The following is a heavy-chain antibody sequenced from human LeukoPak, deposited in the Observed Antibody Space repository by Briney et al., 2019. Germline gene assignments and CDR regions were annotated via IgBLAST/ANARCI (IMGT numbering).Heavy chain of an antibody. D-gene: IGHD3-10*01. V-gene: IGHV3-7*01. CDR3: ARGRGRVLLWFGESNYMDV. CDR2: IKQDGSEK. Sequence: PGGSLRLSCAASGFTFSSYWMSWVRQAPGKGLEWVANIKQDGSEKYYVDSVKGRFTISRDNAKNSLYLQMNSLRAEDTAVYYCARGRGRVLLWFGESNYMDVWGKGTTVTISS. CDR1: GFTFSSYW. J-gene: IGHJ6*03.